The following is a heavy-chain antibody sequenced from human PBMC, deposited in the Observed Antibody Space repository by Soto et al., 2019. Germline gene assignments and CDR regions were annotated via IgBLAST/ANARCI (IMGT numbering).Heavy chain of an antibody. V-gene: IGHV4-59*01. J-gene: IGHJ4*02. CDR2: IYYSGST. CDR3: ARDRRYSYGYDY. Sequence: PSETLSLTCTVFGDSISSSYYWRWIRQPPGKGLEWIGYIYYSGSTNYNPSLKSRVTISVDTSKNQFSLKLSSVTAADTAVYYCARDRRYSYGYDYWGQGTLVTVS. CDR1: GDSISSSYY. D-gene: IGHD5-18*01.